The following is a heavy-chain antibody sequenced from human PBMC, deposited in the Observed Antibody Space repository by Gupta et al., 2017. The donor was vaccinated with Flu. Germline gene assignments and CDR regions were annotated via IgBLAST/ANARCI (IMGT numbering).Heavy chain of an antibody. V-gene: IGHV3-23*01. Sequence: EVQLLESGGGLVQPGGSLRLSCAASGFTFSSYAMSWVRQAPGKGLEWVSAISGSGGSTYYADSVKGRFTISRDNSKNTLYLQMNSLRAEDTAVYYCANELLWFGQNYYYGMDVWGQGTTVTVSS. J-gene: IGHJ6*02. CDR1: GFTFSSYA. CDR3: ANELLWFGQNYYYGMDV. CDR2: ISGSGGST. D-gene: IGHD3-10*01.